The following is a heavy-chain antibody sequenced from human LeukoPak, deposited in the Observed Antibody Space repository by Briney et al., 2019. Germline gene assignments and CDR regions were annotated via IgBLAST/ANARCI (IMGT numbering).Heavy chain of an antibody. CDR1: GYTFTGYY. Sequence: ASEKVSCKASGYTFTGYYMHWVRQAPGQGLEWMGWINPNSGGTNYAQKFQGRVTMTRDTSISTAYMELSRLRSDDTAVYYCAVTTVTTVGYFQHWGQGTLVTVSS. CDR3: AVTTVTTVGYFQH. CDR2: INPNSGGT. J-gene: IGHJ1*01. V-gene: IGHV1-2*02. D-gene: IGHD4-11*01.